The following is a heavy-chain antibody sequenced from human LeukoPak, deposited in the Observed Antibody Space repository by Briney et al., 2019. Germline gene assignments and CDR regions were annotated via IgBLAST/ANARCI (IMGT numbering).Heavy chain of an antibody. CDR3: ARESGDCSSTSCYVGYFDY. CDR2: IYHSGST. D-gene: IGHD2-2*01. Sequence: SETLSLTCAVSGGSISSSNWWSWVRQPPGKGLEWIGYIYHSGSTYYNPSLKSRVTISVDRSKNQFSLKLSSVTAADTAVYYCARESGDCSSTSCYVGYFDYWGQGTLVTVSS. J-gene: IGHJ4*02. V-gene: IGHV4-4*02. CDR1: GGSISSSNW.